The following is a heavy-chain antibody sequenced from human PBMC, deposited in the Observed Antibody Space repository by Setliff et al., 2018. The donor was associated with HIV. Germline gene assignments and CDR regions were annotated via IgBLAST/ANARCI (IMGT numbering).Heavy chain of an antibody. J-gene: IGHJ6*03. CDR2: IYYSGST. D-gene: IGHD3-16*01. CDR3: ARRSPGGGYYMDV. CDR1: GGSISSSSYY. Sequence: SETLSLTCTVSGGSISSSSYYWGWIRQPPGKGLEWIGSIYYSGSTNYNPSLKSRVTISLDTSKNQFSLNLSSVTAADTAVYYCARRSPGGGYYMDVWGKGTTVTVSS. V-gene: IGHV4-39*07.